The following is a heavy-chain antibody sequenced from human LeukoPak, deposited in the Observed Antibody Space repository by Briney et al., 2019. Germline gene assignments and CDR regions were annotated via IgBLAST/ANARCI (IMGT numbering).Heavy chain of an antibody. CDR1: GGSISSTSYY. CDR3: AGGIAHNWFDP. D-gene: IGHD6-13*01. J-gene: IGHJ5*02. Sequence: PSETLSLTCTVSGGSISSTSYYWGWIRQPPGKGLEWIGSIYYSGTTYYNPSLKSRVAISVDTSKNQFSLKLSSVTAADTAVFYCAGGIAHNWFDPWGQGTLVTVSS. CDR2: IYYSGTT. V-gene: IGHV4-39*01.